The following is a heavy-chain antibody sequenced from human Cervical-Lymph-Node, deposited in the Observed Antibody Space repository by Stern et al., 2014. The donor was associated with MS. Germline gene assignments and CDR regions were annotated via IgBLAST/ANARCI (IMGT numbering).Heavy chain of an antibody. V-gene: IGHV7-4-1*02. CDR2: MDTNTGSP. D-gene: IGHD2-8*02. CDR1: GYTFSTYP. CDR3: AILQGTGGDS. J-gene: IGHJ4*02. Sequence: QLVQSGSEVLTPGAPVRVSCRASGYTFSTYPINWVRQAPGQGLEWLGWMDTNTGSPTYAQAFTGQYVFSLDTPVSTAFLHISRLKAEDTAVYYCAILQGTGGDSWGQGTLVTVS.